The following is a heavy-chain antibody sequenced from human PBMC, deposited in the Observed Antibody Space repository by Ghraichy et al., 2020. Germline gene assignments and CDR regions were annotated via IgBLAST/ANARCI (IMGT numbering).Heavy chain of an antibody. CDR1: GFTFSSYA. CDR2: ISGSGGST. Sequence: GESLNISCAASGFTFSSYAMTWVRQAPGKGLEWVSAISGSGGSTYYADSVKGRFTISRDNSKNTLYLQMNSLRAEDTAVYYCAKVAGLRAVAGILTNWGQGTLVTVSS. V-gene: IGHV3-23*01. J-gene: IGHJ4*02. CDR3: AKVAGLRAVAGILTN. D-gene: IGHD6-19*01.